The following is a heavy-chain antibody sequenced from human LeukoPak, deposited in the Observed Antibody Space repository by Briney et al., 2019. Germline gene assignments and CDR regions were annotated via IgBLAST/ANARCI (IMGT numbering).Heavy chain of an antibody. Sequence: ASVKLSCKASGYTFTGYYIHWVRQAPGPGLEWMGWINPNSGGTIYAQKFQGRVTMTRDTSISTAYMELSRLRSDDTAVYYCARDPHYGDFRRYYFYMDVWGKGTTVTVSS. CDR1: GYTFTGYY. D-gene: IGHD4-17*01. J-gene: IGHJ6*03. CDR3: ARDPHYGDFRRYYFYMDV. CDR2: INPNSGGT. V-gene: IGHV1-2*02.